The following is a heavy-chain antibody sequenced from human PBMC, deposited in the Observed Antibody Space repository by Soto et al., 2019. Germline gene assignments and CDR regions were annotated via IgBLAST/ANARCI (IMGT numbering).Heavy chain of an antibody. CDR2: ISYDGSNK. J-gene: IGHJ4*02. D-gene: IGHD3-10*01. CDR3: AKESGEWLFDY. CDR1: GFTFSSYG. Sequence: GGSLRLSCAASGFTFSSYGMHWVRQAPGKGLEWVAVISYDGSNKYYADSVKGRFTISRDNSKNTLYLQMNSLRAEDTAVYYCAKESGEWLFDYWGQGTLVTVSS. V-gene: IGHV3-30*18.